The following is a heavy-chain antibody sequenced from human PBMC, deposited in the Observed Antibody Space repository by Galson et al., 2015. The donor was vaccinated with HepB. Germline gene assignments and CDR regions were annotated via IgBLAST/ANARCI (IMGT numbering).Heavy chain of an antibody. CDR1: GFTFSNYN. Sequence: SLRLSCAASGFTFSNYNMNWVRQAPGKGLEWVSCISTSSSYIYYADSVKGRLTISRDNAKNTLYLQMNSLRAEDTAVYYCARVGANNYYYYYYGMDVWGQGTTVTVSS. D-gene: IGHD1-26*01. V-gene: IGHV3-21*01. CDR2: ISTSSSYI. CDR3: ARVGANNYYYYYYGMDV. J-gene: IGHJ6*02.